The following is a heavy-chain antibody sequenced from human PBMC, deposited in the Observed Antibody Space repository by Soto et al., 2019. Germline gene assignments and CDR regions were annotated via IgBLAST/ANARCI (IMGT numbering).Heavy chain of an antibody. V-gene: IGHV3-33*01. D-gene: IGHD3-22*01. J-gene: IGHJ6*02. Sequence: GFTFSSYGMHWVRRAPGKGLEWVAVIWYDGSNKYYADSVKGRFTISRDNSKNTLYLQINSLRAEDMAVYYCARATYYYDKSGSAYGLDVWGQGTTVTVSS. CDR3: ARATYYYDKSGSAYGLDV. CDR1: GFTFSSYG. CDR2: IWYDGSNK.